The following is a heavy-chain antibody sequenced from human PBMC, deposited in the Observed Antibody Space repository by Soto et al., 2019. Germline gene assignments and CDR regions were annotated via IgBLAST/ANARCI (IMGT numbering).Heavy chain of an antibody. V-gene: IGHV1-69*13. CDR3: ERELWRDWELPYAFDI. J-gene: IGHJ3*02. CDR2: IIPIFGTA. D-gene: IGHD1-26*01. Sequence: GDSVKVSCKASGGTFSSYAISWVRQAPGQGLEWMGGIIPIFGTANYAQKFQGRVTITADESTSTAYMELSSLRSEDTAVYYCERELWRDWELPYAFDICGQGSMVTVSS. CDR1: GGTFSSYA.